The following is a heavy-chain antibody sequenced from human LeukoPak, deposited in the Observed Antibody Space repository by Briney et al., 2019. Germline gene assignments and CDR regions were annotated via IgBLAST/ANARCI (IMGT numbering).Heavy chain of an antibody. J-gene: IGHJ6*03. CDR2: IRSKAYGGTT. V-gene: IGHV3-49*04. Sequence: GGSLRLSCTASGFTFGDYAMSWVRQAPGKGLEWVGFIRSKAYGGTTEYAASVKGRFTISRDDSKSIAYLQMNSLKTEDTAVYYCTRVPKVVVPAAPYYYYYYMDVWGKGTTVTVSS. CDR1: GFTFGDYA. D-gene: IGHD2-2*01. CDR3: TRVPKVVVPAAPYYYYYYMDV.